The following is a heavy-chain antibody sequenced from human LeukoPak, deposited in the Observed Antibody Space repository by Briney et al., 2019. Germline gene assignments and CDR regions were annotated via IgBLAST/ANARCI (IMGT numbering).Heavy chain of an antibody. CDR1: GFTFSSYE. D-gene: IGHD2-15*01. CDR2: ISSSGSTI. J-gene: IGHJ4*02. CDR3: ARLYCSGGSCYRSFDY. Sequence: GGSLRLSCAASGFTFSSYEMNWVRQAPVKGLEWVSYISSSGSTIYYADSVKGRFTISRDNAKNSLYLQMNSLRAEDTAVYYCARLYCSGGSCYRSFDYWGQGTLVTVSS. V-gene: IGHV3-48*03.